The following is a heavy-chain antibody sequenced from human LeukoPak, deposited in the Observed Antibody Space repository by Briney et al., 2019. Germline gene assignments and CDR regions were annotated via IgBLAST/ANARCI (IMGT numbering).Heavy chain of an antibody. D-gene: IGHD1-1*01. CDR2: IYYSGIT. CDR1: GDSLSNNY. Sequence: SETLSLTCTVSGDSLSNNYWNWIRQPPGKGLEWIGYIYYSGITNYNPSLQSRVTISLDTSKNQFSLKLSSVTAADTAVYYCARGRVSSSTWYSTYYYYFYMDVWGKGTTVTVSS. V-gene: IGHV4-59*01. CDR3: ARGRVSSSTWYSTYYYYFYMDV. J-gene: IGHJ6*03.